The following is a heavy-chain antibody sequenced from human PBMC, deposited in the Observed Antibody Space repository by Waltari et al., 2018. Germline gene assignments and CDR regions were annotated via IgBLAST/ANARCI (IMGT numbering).Heavy chain of an antibody. D-gene: IGHD6-19*01. CDR2: INHSGRT. J-gene: IGHJ5*02. Sequence: QVQLQQWGAGLLKPSETLSLTCAVYGGSFSGYYWSWIRQPPGKGLEWIGEINHSGRTNYNPSLKSRVTISVDTSKNQFSLKLSSVTAADTAVYYCARHDDSSGWRGWFDPWGQGTLVTVSS. V-gene: IGHV4-34*01. CDR1: GGSFSGYY. CDR3: ARHDDSSGWRGWFDP.